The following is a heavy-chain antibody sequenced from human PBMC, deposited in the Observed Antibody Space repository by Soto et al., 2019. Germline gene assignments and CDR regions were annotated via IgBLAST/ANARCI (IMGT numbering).Heavy chain of an antibody. CDR3: ARYCTNGVCSHPYYSYGMDV. D-gene: IGHD2-8*01. CDR2: IYYSGST. CDR1: GGSISSGDYY. J-gene: IGHJ6*02. V-gene: IGHV4-30-4*01. Sequence: SETLSLTCTVSGGSISSGDYYWSWIRQPPGKGLEWIGYIYYSGSTYYNPSLKSRVTISVDTSKNQFSLRLSSVTAADTAVYYCARYCTNGVCSHPYYSYGMDVWGQGTTVIVSS.